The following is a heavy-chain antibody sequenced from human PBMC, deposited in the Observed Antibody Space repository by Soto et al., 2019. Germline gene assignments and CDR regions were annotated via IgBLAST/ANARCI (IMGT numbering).Heavy chain of an antibody. CDR1: GFTFTSSA. V-gene: IGHV1-58*02. CDR2: IVVGSGNT. CDR3: AAPSTIFGVVTNLSFASDI. J-gene: IGHJ3*02. Sequence: SVKVSCKASGFTFTSSAMQWVRQARGQRLEWIGWIVVGSGNTNYAQKFQERVTITRDMSTSTAYMELSSLRSEDTAVYYCAAPSTIFGVVTNLSFASDIWCPGPMVTVSS. D-gene: IGHD3-3*01.